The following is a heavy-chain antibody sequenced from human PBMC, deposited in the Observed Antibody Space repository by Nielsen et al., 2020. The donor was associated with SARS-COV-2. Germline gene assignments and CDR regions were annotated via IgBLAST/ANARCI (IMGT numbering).Heavy chain of an antibody. Sequence: GGSLRLSCAASGFTFSSYWMSWVRQAPGKGLEWVAVIWYDGSNKYYADSVKGRFTISRDNSKNTLYLQMNSLRAEDTAVYYCARDSMVHDAFDIWGQGTMVTVSS. CDR2: IWYDGSNK. D-gene: IGHD3-10*01. J-gene: IGHJ3*02. V-gene: IGHV3-33*08. CDR3: ARDSMVHDAFDI. CDR1: GFTFSSYW.